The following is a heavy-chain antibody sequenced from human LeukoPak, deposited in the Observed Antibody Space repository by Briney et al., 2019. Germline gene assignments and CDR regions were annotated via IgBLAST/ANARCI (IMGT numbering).Heavy chain of an antibody. CDR1: GGSISSSSYY. D-gene: IGHD3-16*01. J-gene: IGHJ4*02. CDR2: IYYDGST. CDR3: ARQGEYTTSLGRKQFDY. Sequence: PSETLSLTCTVSGGSISSSSYYWDWIRQSPGKGLEWIGNIYYDGSTHSNPSLKSRVTISVDTSKNQFSLKLSSVTAADTALYYCARQGEYTTSLGRKQFDYWGQGTLVTVSS. V-gene: IGHV4-39*01.